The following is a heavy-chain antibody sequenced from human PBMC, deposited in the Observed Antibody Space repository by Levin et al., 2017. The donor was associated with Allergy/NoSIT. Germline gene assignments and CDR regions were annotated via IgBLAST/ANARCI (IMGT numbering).Heavy chain of an antibody. D-gene: IGHD3-16*02. CDR1: GYTFTSYG. CDR2: ISAYNGNT. J-gene: IGHJ4*02. CDR3: ARQHDYIWGSDPNFDY. V-gene: IGHV1-18*01. Sequence: GASVKVSCKASGYTFTSYGISWVRQAPGQGLEWMGWISAYNGNTNYAQKLQGRVTMTTDTSTSTAYMELRSLRSDDTAVYYCARQHDYIWGSDPNFDYWGQGTLVTVSS.